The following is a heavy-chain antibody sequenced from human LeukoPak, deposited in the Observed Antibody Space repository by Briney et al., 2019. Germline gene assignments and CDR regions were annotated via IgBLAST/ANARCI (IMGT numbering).Heavy chain of an antibody. V-gene: IGHV3-23*01. CDR2: ISGSGGST. Sequence: PGGSLRLSCAASGFTFSSYAMSWVRQAPGKGLEWVSAISGSGGSTYYADSVKGRFTISRDSSKSTLYLQMNSLRAEDTAVYYCAKAKAEYSGYDFDAFDIWGQGTMVTVSS. J-gene: IGHJ3*02. CDR3: AKAKAEYSGYDFDAFDI. CDR1: GFTFSSYA. D-gene: IGHD5-12*01.